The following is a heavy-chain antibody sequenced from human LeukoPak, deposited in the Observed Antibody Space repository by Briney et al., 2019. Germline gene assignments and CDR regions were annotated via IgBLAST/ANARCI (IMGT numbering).Heavy chain of an antibody. V-gene: IGHV3-48*03. CDR3: ARTLTIFGVVIPFDY. J-gene: IGHJ4*02. Sequence: PGGSLRLSCAASGFTFSSYEMNWVRQAPGKGLEWVSYISSSGSTIYYADSVKGRFTISRDNAKNSLYLQMNSLRAEDTAVYYCARTLTIFGVVIPFDYWGQGTLVTVSS. CDR2: ISSSGSTI. CDR1: GFTFSSYE. D-gene: IGHD3-3*01.